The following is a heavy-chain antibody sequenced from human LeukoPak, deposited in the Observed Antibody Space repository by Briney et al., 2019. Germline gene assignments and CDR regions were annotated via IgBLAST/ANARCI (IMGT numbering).Heavy chain of an antibody. J-gene: IGHJ5*02. CDR2: IRTKPNNYAT. Sequence: GGSLKLSCVASGFTFSGAAMHWVHQASGKGLEWVGRIRTKPNNYATTYAASVAGRFTISRDDSKNMTYLQMNSLRADDTAKYYCISPNGAGNWFDPWGQGTLVTVSS. CDR1: GFTFSGAA. CDR3: ISPNGAGNWFDP. V-gene: IGHV3-73*01. D-gene: IGHD2-8*01.